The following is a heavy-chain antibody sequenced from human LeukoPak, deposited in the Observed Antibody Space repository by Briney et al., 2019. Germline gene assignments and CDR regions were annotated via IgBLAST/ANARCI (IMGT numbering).Heavy chain of an antibody. Sequence: PSETLSLTCTVPGGSISSYYWSWIRQPPGKGLEWIGYIYYSGSTNYNPSLKSRVTISVDTSKNQFSLKLSSVTAADTAVYYCARVGWFGEGDYWGQGTLVTVSS. V-gene: IGHV4-59*08. CDR3: ARVGWFGEGDY. J-gene: IGHJ4*02. CDR1: GGSISSYY. CDR2: IYYSGST. D-gene: IGHD3-10*01.